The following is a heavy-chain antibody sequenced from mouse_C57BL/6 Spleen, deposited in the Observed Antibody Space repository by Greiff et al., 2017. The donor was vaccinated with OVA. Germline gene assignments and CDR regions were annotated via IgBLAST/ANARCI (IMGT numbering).Heavy chain of an antibody. CDR1: GFTFSDYY. V-gene: IGHV5-16*01. CDR3: AREGSRDWYFDV. Sequence: VQLVESEGGLVQPGSSMKLSCTASGFTFSDYYMAWVRQVPEKGLEWVANINYDGSSTYYLDSLKSRFIISRDNAKNILYLQMSSLKSEDTATYYCAREGSRDWYFDVWGTGTTVTVSS. CDR2: INYDGSST. D-gene: IGHD1-1*01. J-gene: IGHJ1*03.